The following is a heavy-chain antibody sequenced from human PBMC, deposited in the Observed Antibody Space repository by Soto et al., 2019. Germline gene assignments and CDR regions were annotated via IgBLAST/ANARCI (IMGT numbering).Heavy chain of an antibody. Sequence: GGSLRLSCAASGFTLRSYAMSWVRQAPGKGLEWVSVIMGSGGSTQYADSVKGRFTISRDTSKNTLYLQMNSLRAEDTAVYYCAKDQGVTLYYYYYMDVWGKGTTVTVSS. V-gene: IGHV3-23*01. CDR2: IMGSGGST. CDR3: AKDQGVTLYYYYYMDV. D-gene: IGHD3-10*01. J-gene: IGHJ6*03. CDR1: GFTLRSYA.